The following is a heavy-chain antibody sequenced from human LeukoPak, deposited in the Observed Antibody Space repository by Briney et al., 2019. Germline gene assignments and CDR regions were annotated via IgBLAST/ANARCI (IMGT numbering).Heavy chain of an antibody. CDR2: IIPIFGTE. Sequence: SVKLSCKASGGTFSSYAISWGRQAPGQGIEWMRGIIPIFGTEKYAQKFQGRVTITADESTSTAYMELSSLRSEDTAVYYCARALGYCSSTSCYPDDYWGQGTLVTVSS. V-gene: IGHV1-69*01. CDR1: GGTFSSYA. J-gene: IGHJ4*02. CDR3: ARALGYCSSTSCYPDDY. D-gene: IGHD2-2*01.